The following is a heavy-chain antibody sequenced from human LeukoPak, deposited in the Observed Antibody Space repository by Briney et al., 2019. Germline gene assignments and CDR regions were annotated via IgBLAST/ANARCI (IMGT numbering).Heavy chain of an antibody. CDR2: INPSDGST. CDR1: GGTFSRHA. J-gene: IGHJ4*02. CDR3: ARDVAREFDY. Sequence: ASVKVSCKASGGTFSRHAISWVRQAPGQGLEWMGVINPSDGSTNYAQKYQDRVTMTRDTPTRTVYMQLSSLRSDDTAVYYCARDVAREFDYRGQGTLVTVSS. V-gene: IGHV1-46*01.